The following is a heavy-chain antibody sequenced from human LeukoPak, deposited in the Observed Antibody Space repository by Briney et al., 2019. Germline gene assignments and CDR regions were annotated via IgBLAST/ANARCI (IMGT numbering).Heavy chain of an antibody. CDR3: ARTKKVDCGDYEKYFDS. CDR2: IYCSGST. D-gene: IGHD4-17*01. J-gene: IGHJ4*02. V-gene: IGHV4-30-4*07. Sequence: LSETLSLTCTVSGYSIRSGSYSWSLMRQPPGKGLELIGYIYCSGSTYYTPSLKPLVIIALTTSNNHISLMLTSVTAANAAVYYCARTKKVDCGDYEKYFDSWGQG. CDR1: GYSIRSGSYS.